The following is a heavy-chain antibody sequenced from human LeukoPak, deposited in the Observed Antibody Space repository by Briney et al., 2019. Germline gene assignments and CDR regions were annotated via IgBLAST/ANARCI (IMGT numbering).Heavy chain of an antibody. CDR1: GYTFTAYY. D-gene: IGHD6-13*01. CDR2: INPNSGGT. J-gene: IGHJ4*02. V-gene: IGHV1-2*02. Sequence: RASVKVSFKASGYTFTAYYVHWVRQAPGQGREWMGWINPNSGGTNYAQKFQGRVTMTRDTSISTAYMDLSRLRADDTAVYYCARGGGYISNPTESFDYWGQGPLVTVSS. CDR3: ARGGGYISNPTESFDY.